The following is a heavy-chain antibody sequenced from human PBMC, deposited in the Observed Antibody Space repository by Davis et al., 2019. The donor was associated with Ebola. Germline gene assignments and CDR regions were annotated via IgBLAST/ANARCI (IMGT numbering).Heavy chain of an antibody. V-gene: IGHV3-48*02. CDR1: GFTFNSYS. D-gene: IGHD4-17*01. J-gene: IGHJ4*02. Sequence: PGGPLRLSCAASGFTFNSYSMNWVRQAPGKGLEWVSYISSSSSTVHYADSVKGRFTISRDSAKYSLYLQMNSLRDEDTAVYYCAREPTTVTNNFDYWGQGTLVTVSS. CDR3: AREPTTVTNNFDY. CDR2: ISSSSSTV.